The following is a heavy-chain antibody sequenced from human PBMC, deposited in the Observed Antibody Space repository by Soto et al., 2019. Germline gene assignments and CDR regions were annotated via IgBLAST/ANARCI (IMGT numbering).Heavy chain of an antibody. CDR1: GDSVSSNSAA. CDR3: ARGGVPAAFYYYYGMDV. J-gene: IGHJ6*02. CDR2: TYYRSKWYN. V-gene: IGHV6-1*01. Sequence: SQTLSLTCAISGDSVSSNSAAWNWIRQSPSRGLEWLGRTYYRSKWYNDYAVSVKSRITINPDTSKNQFSLQLNSVAPEDTAVYYCARGGVPAAFYYYYGMDVWGQGTTVTVSS. D-gene: IGHD2-2*01.